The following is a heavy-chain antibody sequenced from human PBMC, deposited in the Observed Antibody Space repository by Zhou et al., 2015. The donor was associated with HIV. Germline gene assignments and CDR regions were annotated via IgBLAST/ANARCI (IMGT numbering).Heavy chain of an antibody. V-gene: IGHV1-2*02. Sequence: QVQLVQSGAEVKKPGASVKVSCKASGYTFIGYYMYWVRQAPGQGLEWMGWINPNSGGTNYAQKFQGRVTMTRDTSISTVYMELSRLRSDDTAVYYCARPHHKFGDYYFDYWGQGTLVTVSS. CDR1: GYTFIGYY. CDR2: INPNSGGT. CDR3: ARPHHKFGDYYFDY. J-gene: IGHJ4*02. D-gene: IGHD3-10*01.